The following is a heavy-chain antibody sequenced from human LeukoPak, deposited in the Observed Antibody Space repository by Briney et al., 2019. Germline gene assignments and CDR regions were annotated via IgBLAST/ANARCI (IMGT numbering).Heavy chain of an antibody. D-gene: IGHD3-10*01. CDR2: TYYRSKWYN. Sequence: SQTLSLTCAISGDSVSSNSAAWNWIRQSPSRGLEWLGRTYYRSKWYNDYAVSVKSRITINPDTSKIQFSLQLNSVTPEDTAVYYCARDGAGGSSLLWFGEWGFDPWGQGTLVTVSS. CDR1: GDSVSSNSAA. CDR3: ARDGAGGSSLLWFGEWGFDP. V-gene: IGHV6-1*01. J-gene: IGHJ5*02.